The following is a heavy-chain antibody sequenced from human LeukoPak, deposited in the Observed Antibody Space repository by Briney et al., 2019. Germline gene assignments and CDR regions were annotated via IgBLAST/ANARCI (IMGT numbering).Heavy chain of an antibody. Sequence: SETLSLTCTVSGYSISSGYYWGWIRPPPGKGLEWIGSIYHSGSTYYNPSLKSRVTISVDTSKNQFSLKLSSVTAADTAVYYCARGGYYTTSSYDYWGQGTLVTVSS. CDR2: IYHSGST. J-gene: IGHJ4*02. V-gene: IGHV4-38-2*02. CDR1: GYSISSGYY. CDR3: ARGGYYTTSSYDY. D-gene: IGHD1-26*01.